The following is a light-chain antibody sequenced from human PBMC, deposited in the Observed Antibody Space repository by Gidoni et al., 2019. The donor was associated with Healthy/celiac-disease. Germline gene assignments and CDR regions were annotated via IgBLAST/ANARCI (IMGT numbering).Light chain of an antibody. CDR2: EVS. CDR1: SSDVGSYNR. Sequence: QSALTQPPSVSGSPGQSVTLSCTGTSSDVGSYNRVSWYQQPPGTAPKLMIYEVSNRPSGVPDRFSGSKSGNTASLTISGLQAEDEADYYCSSYTSSSTSLVFGGGTKLTVL. V-gene: IGLV2-18*02. J-gene: IGLJ3*02. CDR3: SSYTSSSTSLV.